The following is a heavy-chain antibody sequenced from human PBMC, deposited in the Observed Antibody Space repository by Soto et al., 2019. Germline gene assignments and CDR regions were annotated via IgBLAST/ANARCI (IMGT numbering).Heavy chain of an antibody. CDR3: ARVPSP. Sequence: SETLSLTCNVSGGSISSGDYYWSWIRQPPGKGLEWIGYIYFSESTSYNPSLKSRVTISGDKSKNQFSLRVTSVTAADTAVYYCARVPSPWGQGTLVTVSS. J-gene: IGHJ5*02. CDR1: GGSISSGDYY. V-gene: IGHV4-30-4*01. CDR2: IYFSEST.